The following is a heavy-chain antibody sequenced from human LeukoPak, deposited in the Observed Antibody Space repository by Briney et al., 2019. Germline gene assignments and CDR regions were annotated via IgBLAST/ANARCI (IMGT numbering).Heavy chain of an antibody. D-gene: IGHD3-10*01. Sequence: SETLSLTCTVSGGSISNYFWSWIRQPPGKGLECIGYIYYSDSTNYNPSLKSRVTVSVDTSKNQFSLKLSSVTAADTAVYYCARQVRGVIMSWGQGTLVTVSS. J-gene: IGHJ4*02. CDR1: GGSISNYF. CDR3: ARQVRGVIMS. CDR2: IYYSDST. V-gene: IGHV4-59*01.